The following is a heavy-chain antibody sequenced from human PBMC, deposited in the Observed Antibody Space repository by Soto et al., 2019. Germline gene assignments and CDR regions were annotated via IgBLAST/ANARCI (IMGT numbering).Heavy chain of an antibody. CDR1: GYTFTSYG. D-gene: IGHD6-6*01. V-gene: IGHV1-18*01. CDR2: ISAYNGNT. CDR3: ARDASIAARPVYYYYYGMDV. J-gene: IGHJ6*02. Sequence: ASVKVSCKASGYTFTSYGISWVRQAPGQGLEWMGWISAYNGNTNYAQKLQGRVTMTTDTSTSTAYMELRSLRSDDTAVYYCARDASIAARPVYYYYYGMDVWGQGTTVTVSS.